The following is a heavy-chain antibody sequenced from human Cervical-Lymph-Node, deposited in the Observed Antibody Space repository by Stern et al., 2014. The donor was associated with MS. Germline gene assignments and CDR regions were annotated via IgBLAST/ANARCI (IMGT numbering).Heavy chain of an antibody. Sequence: VQLVQSGAEVKKPGASVKVSCKASGYTFSNFAINWVRQAPGQGLAWMGRVDRSSDTTRYAPKFQGRVTVTRDTSIGTSYMEVSRLRSSDKDVYDGANGRTVDIVTSSVDSWGQGTLVTVSS. V-gene: IGHV1-8*01. D-gene: IGHD5-12*01. CDR1: GYTFSNFA. CDR2: VDRSSDTT. CDR3: ANGRTVDIVTSSVDS. J-gene: IGHJ4*02.